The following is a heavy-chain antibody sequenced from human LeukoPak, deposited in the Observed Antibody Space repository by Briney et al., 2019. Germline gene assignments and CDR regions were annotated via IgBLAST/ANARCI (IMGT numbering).Heavy chain of an antibody. J-gene: IGHJ4*02. CDR3: ARVDGSADY. D-gene: IGHD1-26*01. V-gene: IGHV1-8*01. CDR1: GYTFTNYD. Sequence: ASVKVSCKASGYTFTNYDINWVRQATGQGLEWMGWVNPKSGYTGYAQKFQGRVTTSRDTSISTAYMELSSLRSEDTAVYYCARVDGSADYWGQGTLVTVSS. CDR2: VNPKSGYT.